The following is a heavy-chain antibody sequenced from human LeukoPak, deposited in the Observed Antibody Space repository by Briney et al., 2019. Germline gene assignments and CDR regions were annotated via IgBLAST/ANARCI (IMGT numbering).Heavy chain of an antibody. Sequence: GGSLRLSRAASGFTFSSYAMSRVRQAPGKGLEWVSAISGSGGSTYYADSVKGRFTISRDNSKNTLYLQMNSLRAEDTAVYYCAKDTAMVHSDYWGQGTLVTVSS. J-gene: IGHJ4*02. CDR2: ISGSGGST. CDR1: GFTFSSYA. D-gene: IGHD5-18*01. CDR3: AKDTAMVHSDY. V-gene: IGHV3-23*01.